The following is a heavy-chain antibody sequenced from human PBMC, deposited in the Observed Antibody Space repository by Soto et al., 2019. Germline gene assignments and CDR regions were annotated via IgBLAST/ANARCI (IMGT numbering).Heavy chain of an antibody. CDR2: ITTDKGKT. CDR1: GYTFTSYG. V-gene: IGHV1-18*01. CDR3: AKRSPAFDY. Sequence: QVQLVQSGPEVKKPGASVKVSCKTSGYTFTSYGISWVRQAPGQGLEWMGWITTDKGKTTYAQKFQGRVTMTTDPSTSTAYMEMRSLRADDTAVYYCAKRSPAFDYGGQGTLVNVSS. J-gene: IGHJ4*02. D-gene: IGHD3-16*01.